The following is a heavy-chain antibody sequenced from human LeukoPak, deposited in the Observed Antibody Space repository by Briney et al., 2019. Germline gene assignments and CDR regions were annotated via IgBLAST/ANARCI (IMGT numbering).Heavy chain of an antibody. Sequence: GESLKISCKGSGYSFTSYWIGWVRQMPGKGLEWMGIIYPGDSDTRYSPSFQGQVTISADKSISTAYLQWSSLKASDTAMYYCARPGIVDIAAAGRTGYFQHWGQGTLVTVSS. V-gene: IGHV5-51*01. D-gene: IGHD6-13*01. J-gene: IGHJ1*01. CDR1: GYSFTSYW. CDR2: IYPGDSDT. CDR3: ARPGIVDIAAAGRTGYFQH.